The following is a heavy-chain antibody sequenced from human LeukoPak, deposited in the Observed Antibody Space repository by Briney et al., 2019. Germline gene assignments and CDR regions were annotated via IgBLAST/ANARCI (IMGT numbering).Heavy chain of an antibody. CDR1: GFTFSSYW. J-gene: IGHJ4*02. CDR3: ARIRWAGGTWAFDY. V-gene: IGHV3-7*01. CDR2: IKQDGSEK. D-gene: IGHD1-26*01. Sequence: GGSLRLSCAASGFTFSSYWMGWVRQAPGKGLEWVANIKQDGSEKYYVDSVKGRFTISRDNAENSLDLQMNGLRAEDTAFYYCARIRWAGGTWAFDYWGQGTLVTVSS.